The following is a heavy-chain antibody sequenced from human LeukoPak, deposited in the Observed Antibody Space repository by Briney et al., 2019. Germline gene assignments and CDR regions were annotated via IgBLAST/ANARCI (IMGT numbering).Heavy chain of an antibody. J-gene: IGHJ3*02. D-gene: IGHD2-15*01. Sequence: ESLRISCKGSGYSFTSYWIGWVRQMPGKGLEWMGIIYPGDSDTKYSPSFQGQVTISADKSISTAYLQWSSLKASDTAMYYCARGYCSGGSCLDAFDIWGQGTMVTVSS. V-gene: IGHV5-51*01. CDR3: ARGYCSGGSCLDAFDI. CDR1: GYSFTSYW. CDR2: IYPGDSDT.